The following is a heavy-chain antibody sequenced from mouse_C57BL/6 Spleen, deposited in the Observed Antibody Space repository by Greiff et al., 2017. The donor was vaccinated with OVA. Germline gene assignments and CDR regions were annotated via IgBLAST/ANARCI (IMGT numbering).Heavy chain of an antibody. Sequence: EVKVEESGGGLVQPKGSLKLSCAASGFSFNTYAMNWVRQAPGKGLEWVARIRSKSNNYATYYADSVKDRFTISRDDSESMLYLQMNNLKTEDTAMYYCVSHYYSNYEDAMDYWGQGTSVTVSS. CDR2: IRSKSNNYAT. V-gene: IGHV10-1*01. CDR3: VSHYYSNYEDAMDY. D-gene: IGHD2-5*01. J-gene: IGHJ4*01. CDR1: GFSFNTYA.